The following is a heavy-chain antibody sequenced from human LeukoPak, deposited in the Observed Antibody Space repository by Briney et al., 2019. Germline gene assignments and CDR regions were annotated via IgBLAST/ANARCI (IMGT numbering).Heavy chain of an antibody. CDR3: ARGRGGYSYGYYFDY. CDR1: GFTFSSYA. Sequence: GRSLRLSCAASGFTFSSYAMHWVRQAPGKGLEWVAVISYDGSNKYYADSVKGRFTISRDNSKNTLYQQMNSLRAEDTAVYYCARGRGGYSYGYYFDYWGQGTLVTVSS. V-gene: IGHV3-30-3*01. J-gene: IGHJ4*02. D-gene: IGHD5-18*01. CDR2: ISYDGSNK.